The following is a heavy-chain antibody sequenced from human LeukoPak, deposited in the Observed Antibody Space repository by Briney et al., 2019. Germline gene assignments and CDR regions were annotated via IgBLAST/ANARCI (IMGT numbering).Heavy chain of an antibody. CDR1: GFTFSSYA. CDR3: AKDRSGSYYVVFDY. D-gene: IGHD1-26*01. V-gene: IGHV3-23*01. J-gene: IGHJ4*02. Sequence: PGGALRLSCAASGFTFSSYAMSWVRQAPGKGLEWVSAISGSGGSTYYADSVKGRFTISRDNSRNTLYLQMNSLRAEDTAVYYCAKDRSGSYYVVFDYWGQGTLVTVSS. CDR2: ISGSGGST.